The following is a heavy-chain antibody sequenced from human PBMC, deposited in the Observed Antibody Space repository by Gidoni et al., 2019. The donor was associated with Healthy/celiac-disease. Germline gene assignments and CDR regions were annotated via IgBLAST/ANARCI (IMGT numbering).Heavy chain of an antibody. CDR1: GYSISSGYY. D-gene: IGHD4-17*01. Sequence: ESGPGLVKPSETLSLTCTVSGYSISSGYYWGWIRQPPGKGLEWIGSIYHSGSTYYNPSLKSRVTISVDTSKNQFSLKLISVTAADTAVYYCASATQDYGDTGWFDPWGQGTLVTVSS. J-gene: IGHJ5*02. V-gene: IGHV4-38-2*02. CDR3: ASATQDYGDTGWFDP. CDR2: IYHSGST.